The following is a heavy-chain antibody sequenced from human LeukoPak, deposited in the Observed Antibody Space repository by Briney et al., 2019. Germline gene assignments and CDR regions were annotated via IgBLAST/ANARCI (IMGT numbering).Heavy chain of an antibody. CDR2: ISSSSSYI. D-gene: IGHD5-24*01. V-gene: IGHV3-21*01. Sequence: PGGSLRLSCAASGFTFSSYSMNWVRQAPGKGLEWVSSISSSSSYIYYADSVKGRFTISRDNAKNSLYLQMNSLRAEDTAVYYCARDLREMATIRFDYWGQGTLVTVSS. J-gene: IGHJ4*02. CDR3: ARDLREMATIRFDY. CDR1: GFTFSSYS.